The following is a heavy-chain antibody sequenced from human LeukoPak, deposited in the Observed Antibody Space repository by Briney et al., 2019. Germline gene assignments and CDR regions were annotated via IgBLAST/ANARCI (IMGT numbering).Heavy chain of an antibody. D-gene: IGHD7-27*01. J-gene: IGHJ4*02. CDR3: AKKVPANWGSYFDY. V-gene: IGHV3-23*01. CDR1: GFTFSSYA. CDR2: ISGSGDST. Sequence: PGGSLRLSCAASGFTFSSYAISGVRQAPGKGLEWVSAISGSGDSTYSTDSVKGRFTISRDNSKNTLYLQMNSLRAEDTAVYYCAKKVPANWGSYFDYWGQGTLVTVSS.